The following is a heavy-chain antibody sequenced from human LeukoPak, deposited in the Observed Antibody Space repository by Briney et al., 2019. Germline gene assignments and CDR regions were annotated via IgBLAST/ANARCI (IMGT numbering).Heavy chain of an antibody. J-gene: IGHJ4*02. CDR1: GGSISSGSYY. CDR3: ARGVDILTGCGLDY. CDR2: IYTSGST. V-gene: IGHV4-61*02. D-gene: IGHD3-9*01. Sequence: SETLSLTCTVSGGSISSGSYYWSWIRQPAGKGLEWIGRIYTSGSTNYNPSLKSRVTISVDTSKNQFSLKLSSVTAADTAVYYCARGVDILTGCGLDYWGQGTLVTVSS.